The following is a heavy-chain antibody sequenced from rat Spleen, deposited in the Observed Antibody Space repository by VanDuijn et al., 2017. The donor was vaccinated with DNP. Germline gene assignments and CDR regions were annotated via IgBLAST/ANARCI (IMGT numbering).Heavy chain of an antibody. CDR1: GFTFSDYN. J-gene: IGHJ3*01. CDR2: ISYDGSST. CDR3: ASLNNYNWFGY. D-gene: IGHD1-10*01. Sequence: EVHLVESGGGLVQPGRSLKLSCAASGFTFSDYNMAWVRQAPKKGLEWVATISYDGSSTYYRDSVKGRFTISRDNAKSTLFLQMDSLRSEEPGTYYCASLNNYNWFGYWGQGNLVTVSS. V-gene: IGHV5-7*01.